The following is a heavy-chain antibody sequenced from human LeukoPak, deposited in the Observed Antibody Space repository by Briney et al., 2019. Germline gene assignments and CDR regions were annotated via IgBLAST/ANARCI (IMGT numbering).Heavy chain of an antibody. Sequence: PSETLALSCSVAGGSISSYYWSWIRQPAGKGLEWIGRIYTSGSTNYNPSLKSRVTMSVDTSKNQFSLKLSSVTAADTAVYYCARHALYYDILTGYSAYYYGMDVWGQGTTVTVSS. CDR3: ARHALYYDILTGYSAYYYGMDV. CDR1: GGSISSYY. D-gene: IGHD3-9*01. CDR2: IYTSGST. V-gene: IGHV4-4*07. J-gene: IGHJ6*02.